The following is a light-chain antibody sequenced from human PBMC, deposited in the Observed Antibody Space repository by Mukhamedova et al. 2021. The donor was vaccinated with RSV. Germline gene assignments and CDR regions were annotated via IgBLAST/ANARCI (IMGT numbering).Light chain of an antibody. CDR1: GIATF. CDR2: GAS. J-gene: IGKJ4*01. CDR3: QQLQGYPLT. Sequence: GIATFLAWYQQKPGKAPKLLIYGASTLQSGVPSRFSGSGSVTEFTLTITSLQPEDVATYYCQQLQGYPLTFGGGTKV. V-gene: IGKV1-9*01.